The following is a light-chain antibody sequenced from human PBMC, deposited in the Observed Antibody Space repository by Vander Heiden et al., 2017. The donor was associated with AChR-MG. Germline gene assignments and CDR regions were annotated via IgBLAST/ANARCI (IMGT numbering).Light chain of an antibody. Sequence: EIVLTQSPGTLSVAPGESATFSCRTSHTVSNSYLSWYQHIPGQAPRLLIYGASSRAAGIPDRFSGTGSGTDFTLTISRLEPNDFAVYYCLLYGSSWTFGQGTKVEMK. CDR2: GAS. J-gene: IGKJ1*01. V-gene: IGKV3-20*01. CDR1: HTVSNSY. CDR3: LLYGSSWT.